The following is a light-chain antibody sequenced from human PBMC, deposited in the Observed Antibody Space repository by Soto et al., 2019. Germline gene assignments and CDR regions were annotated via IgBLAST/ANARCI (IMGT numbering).Light chain of an antibody. J-gene: IGKJ2*01. V-gene: IGKV3-15*01. Sequence: EIVMTQSPATLSVSPGERVTLSCRASQSISSILAWYQQKPGQAPRLLIYGASTRATGIPARFSGSGSGTEFTLTISSLQSEDFAVYYCQQYDNWPRTFGQGTKLEIK. CDR3: QQYDNWPRT. CDR2: GAS. CDR1: QSISSI.